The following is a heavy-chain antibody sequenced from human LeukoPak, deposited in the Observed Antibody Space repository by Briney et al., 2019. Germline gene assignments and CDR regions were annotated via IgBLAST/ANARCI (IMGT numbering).Heavy chain of an antibody. CDR1: GGSISSYY. V-gene: IGHV4-59*01. J-gene: IGHJ6*03. CDR2: IYYSGST. Sequence: SETLSLTCTVSGGSISSYYWSWIRQPPGKGLEWVGYIYYSGSTNYNPSLKSRVTISVDTSKNQFSLKLSSVTAADTAVYYCAREDYYYYYMDVWGKGTTVTVSS. CDR3: AREDYYYYYMDV.